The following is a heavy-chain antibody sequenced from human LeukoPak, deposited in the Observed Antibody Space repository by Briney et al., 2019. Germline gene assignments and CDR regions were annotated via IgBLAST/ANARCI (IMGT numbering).Heavy chain of an antibody. Sequence: PSETLSLTCTVSGGSISSSSYYWGWLRQPPGTGLEWIGSIYYSGSTYYNPSLKSRVTISVDTSKNQFSLKLSSVTAADTAVYYCARPHGYSSGWFTYWGQGTLVTVSS. V-gene: IGHV4-39*01. D-gene: IGHD6-19*01. CDR2: IYYSGST. CDR3: ARPHGYSSGWFTY. CDR1: GGSISSSSYY. J-gene: IGHJ4*02.